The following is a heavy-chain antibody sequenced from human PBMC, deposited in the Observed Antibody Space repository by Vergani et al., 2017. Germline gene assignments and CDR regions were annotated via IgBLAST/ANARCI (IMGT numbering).Heavy chain of an antibody. CDR1: GGSISSSSYY. CDR2: IYYSGST. V-gene: IGHV4-39*07. D-gene: IGHD7-27*01. J-gene: IGHJ4*02. CDR3: AGADAKDWGSDLAAFDY. Sequence: QLQLQESGPGLVKPSETLSLPCTVSGGSISSSSYYWGWIRQPPGKGLGWIGSIYYSGSTYYNTSLKSRVTIAVDTPKNQFCLKLSSVTAADTDVYYCAGADAKDWGSDLAAFDYWGQGTLGTVSS.